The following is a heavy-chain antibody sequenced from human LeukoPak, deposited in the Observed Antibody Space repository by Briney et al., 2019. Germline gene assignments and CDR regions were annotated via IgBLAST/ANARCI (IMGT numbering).Heavy chain of an antibody. CDR1: GYTFTSYY. D-gene: IGHD2-2*01. Sequence: ASVKVSCKASGYTFTSYYMHWVRQAPGQGLEWMGIINPSGGSTSYAQKFQGRVTMTRDTSISTAYMELSRLRSDDTAVYYCARDYCSSTSCYLGWFDPWGQGTLVTVSS. CDR2: INPSGGST. CDR3: ARDYCSSTSCYLGWFDP. V-gene: IGHV1-46*01. J-gene: IGHJ5*02.